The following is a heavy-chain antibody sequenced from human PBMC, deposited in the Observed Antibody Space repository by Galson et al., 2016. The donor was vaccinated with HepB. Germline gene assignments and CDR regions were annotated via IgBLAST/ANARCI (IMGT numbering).Heavy chain of an antibody. CDR3: ARGGAHDFWSGYYPPHYSGLDV. CDR2: IFHSGST. J-gene: IGHJ6*02. V-gene: IGHV4-30-2*01. Sequence: TLSLTCAVSGGSITSGGYSWSWIRQPPGKGLEWIGYIFHSGSTYYSPSLKSRVTISGDRSKNQFSLKLISVTAADTAVYYCARGGAHDFWSGYYPPHYSGLDVWGQGTTVTVSS. CDR1: GGSITSGGYS. D-gene: IGHD3-3*01.